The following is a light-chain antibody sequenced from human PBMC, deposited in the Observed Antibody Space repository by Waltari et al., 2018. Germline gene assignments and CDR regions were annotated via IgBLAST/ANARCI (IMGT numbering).Light chain of an antibody. V-gene: IGLV2-23*02. Sequence: QSALTQPASVSGSPGQSITISCTGTSSDVGSYTLVSWYQQHPGNAPKLIIYAVSKRPSGASARFSGSKSGNTASLTISGLQAEDEADYYCCSYAGSTTRWVFGGGTKLTVL. CDR2: AVS. CDR3: CSYAGSTTRWV. J-gene: IGLJ3*02. CDR1: SSDVGSYTL.